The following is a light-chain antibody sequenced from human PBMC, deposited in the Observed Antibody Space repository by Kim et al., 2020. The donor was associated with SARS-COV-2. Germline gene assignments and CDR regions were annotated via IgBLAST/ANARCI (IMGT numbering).Light chain of an antibody. CDR2: AAS. V-gene: IGKV1-39*01. Sequence: DIQMTQSPSSLAASVGDRVTIACRASQSINTYLNWYQQKPGKAPKLLIYAASTLQSGVPSRFSDSGSGTDFTLTISSLQPEDFATYYCQQSHTTPLLTFGRGTKVDIK. CDR1: QSINTY. J-gene: IGKJ4*01. CDR3: QQSHTTPLLT.